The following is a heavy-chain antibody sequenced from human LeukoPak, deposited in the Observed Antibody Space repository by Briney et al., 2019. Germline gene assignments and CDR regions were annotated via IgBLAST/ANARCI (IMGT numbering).Heavy chain of an antibody. V-gene: IGHV3-15*01. D-gene: IGHD3-10*01. Sequence: GGSLRLSCAASRFTFSNAWMSWVRQAPGKGLEWVGRIKSKTDGGTTDYAAPVKGRFTISRDDSKNTLYLQMNSLKTEDTAVYYCAKVTGRQQLIELFDYWGQGTLVTVSS. CDR3: AKVTGRQQLIELFDY. CDR1: RFTFSNAW. CDR2: IKSKTDGGTT. J-gene: IGHJ4*02.